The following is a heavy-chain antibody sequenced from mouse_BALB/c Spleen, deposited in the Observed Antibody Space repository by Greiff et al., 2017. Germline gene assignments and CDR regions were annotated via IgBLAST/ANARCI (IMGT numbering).Heavy chain of an antibody. CDR2: IDPANGNT. V-gene: IGHV14-3*02. J-gene: IGHJ4*01. CDR3: ARWHYAMDY. CDR1: GFNIKDTY. Sequence: EVQRVESGAELVKPGASVKLSCTASGFNIKDTYMHWVKQRPEQGLEWIGRIDPANGNTKYDPKFQGKATITADTSSNTAYLQLSSLTSEDTAVYYCARWHYAMDYWGQGTSVTVSS.